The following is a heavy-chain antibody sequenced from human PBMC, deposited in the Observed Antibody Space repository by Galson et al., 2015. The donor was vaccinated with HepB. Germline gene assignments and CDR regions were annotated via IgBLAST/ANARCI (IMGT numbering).Heavy chain of an antibody. J-gene: IGHJ6*02. Sequence: QVQLQESGPGLVKPSETLSLTCTVSGGSISSYYWSWIRRHDGKGLEWIGRIYTSGSTNYNPSLKSRVTMSVDTSKNQFSLKLSSVTAADTAVYYCARDSFGGRRWLQLQNYYGMDVWGQGTTVTVSS. D-gene: IGHD5-24*01. CDR1: GGSISSYY. CDR2: IYTSGST. CDR3: ARDSFGGRRWLQLQNYYGMDV. V-gene: IGHV4-4*07.